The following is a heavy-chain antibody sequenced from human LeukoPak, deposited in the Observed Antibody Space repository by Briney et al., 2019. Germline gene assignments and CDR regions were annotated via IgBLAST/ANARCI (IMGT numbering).Heavy chain of an antibody. D-gene: IGHD6-13*01. Sequence: PGGSLRLSCAASGFTFSSYWMSWVRQAPGKGLEWVSNIKQDGSEKYYVDSVKGRFSISRDNSKNTLYLEMNSLRAEDTAVYYCAKDAIPSSWSFAIDAWGQGTMVTVSS. CDR2: IKQDGSEK. V-gene: IGHV3-7*01. J-gene: IGHJ3*01. CDR1: GFTFSSYW. CDR3: AKDAIPSSWSFAIDA.